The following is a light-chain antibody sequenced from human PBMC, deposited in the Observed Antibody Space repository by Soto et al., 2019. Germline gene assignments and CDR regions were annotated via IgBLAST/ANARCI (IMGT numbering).Light chain of an antibody. CDR2: AAS. J-gene: IGKJ3*01. V-gene: IGKV1-9*01. CDR1: QGISSY. CDR3: QQLNSYPIT. Sequence: DIQLTQSPSFLSASVGDRVTITCRASQGISSYLAWYQQKPGKAPKLLIYAASTLQSGVPSRFSGSGSETEFTLTISSLQPEEFATYYCQQLNSYPITFGPGTKVDIK.